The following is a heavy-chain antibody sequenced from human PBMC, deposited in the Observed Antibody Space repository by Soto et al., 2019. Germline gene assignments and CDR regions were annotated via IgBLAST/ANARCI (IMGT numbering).Heavy chain of an antibody. D-gene: IGHD3-9*01. CDR2: ISYDGSIE. Sequence: GGSLRLSCAASGFTFKNYAMHWVRQAPGKGLEWVAVISYDGSIEFYADSVKGRFTISRDDFKNTMFLQMGSLRVEDTAVYYCVRGFRAFYWSHPFRYWGRGTLVTGAS. CDR1: GFTFKNYA. J-gene: IGHJ4*02. V-gene: IGHV3-30-3*01. CDR3: VRGFRAFYWSHPFRY.